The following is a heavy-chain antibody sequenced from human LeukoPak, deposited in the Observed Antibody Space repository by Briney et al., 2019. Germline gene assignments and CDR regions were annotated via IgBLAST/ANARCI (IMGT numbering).Heavy chain of an antibody. Sequence: SVKVSCKASGGTFSSYAIRWVRQDPGQGLEWMGGIIPIFGTANYAHKFQGRVTITADESTSTAYMELSSLRSEDTAVYYCATHYYDSSGYFRYWGQGTLVTVSS. CDR2: IIPIFGTA. CDR3: ATHYYDSSGYFRY. J-gene: IGHJ4*02. CDR1: GGTFSSYA. D-gene: IGHD3-22*01. V-gene: IGHV1-69*13.